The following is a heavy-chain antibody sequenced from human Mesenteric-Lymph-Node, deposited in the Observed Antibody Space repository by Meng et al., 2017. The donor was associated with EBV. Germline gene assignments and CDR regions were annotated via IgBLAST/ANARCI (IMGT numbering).Heavy chain of an antibody. V-gene: IGHV4-34*01. CDR3: ARFGAILRGFDY. J-gene: IGHJ4*02. CDR1: GVSFSGYY. CDR2: INHSGST. D-gene: IGHD3-10*01. Sequence: QVQLQLWGARLLTHSEPRSLTCAVYGVSFSGYYWSWIRQPPGKGLEWIGEINHSGSTNYNPSLKSRVTISVDTSKNQFSLKLSSVTAADTAVYYCARFGAILRGFDYWGQGTLVTVSS.